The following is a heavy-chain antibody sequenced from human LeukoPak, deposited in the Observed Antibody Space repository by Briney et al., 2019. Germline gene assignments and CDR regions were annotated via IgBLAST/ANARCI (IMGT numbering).Heavy chain of an antibody. Sequence: ASVKVSCKASGYTFFNYDISWVRQAPGQGLEWMGWISGYTGNTNYAQKLQGRVTMTTDTPTSTVYLELRSLRSDDTAVYYCARPRSLMSRDAFDIWGQGTMVSVSS. CDR3: ARPRSLMSRDAFDI. V-gene: IGHV1-18*01. J-gene: IGHJ3*02. CDR1: GYTFFNYD. D-gene: IGHD3-16*01. CDR2: ISGYTGNT.